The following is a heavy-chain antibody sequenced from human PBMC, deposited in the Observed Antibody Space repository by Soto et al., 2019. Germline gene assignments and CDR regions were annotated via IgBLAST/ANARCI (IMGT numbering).Heavy chain of an antibody. CDR2: ISPK. J-gene: IGHJ3*01. CDR1: GFSFRTFG. CDR3: ARDDAFGNENAFDL. D-gene: IGHD1-1*01. Sequence: QVQLVESGGGLVQPGTSLRLSCAVSGFSFRTFGFDWVRQPPGKGLQWVAVISPKGHSDSVEGRFTISRDNSKDTLYLEMNDLRAEDTAIYYCARDDAFGNENAFDLWGQGTMVTVS. V-gene: IGHV3-33*01.